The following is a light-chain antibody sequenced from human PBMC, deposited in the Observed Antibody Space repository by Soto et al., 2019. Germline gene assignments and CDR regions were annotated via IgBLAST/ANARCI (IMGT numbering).Light chain of an antibody. V-gene: IGKV3-15*01. CDR3: QQYKNWPLT. CDR2: ESS. J-gene: IGKJ4*01. CDR1: QSIGND. Sequence: EIVMTQSPATLSVSPGERATLSCRASQSIGNDLAWYQQKPGRSPRLLIYESSTRATDVPVRFSGSGSGTEFTLTITSLQSQDFAVYYCQQYKNWPLTFAGGTKVEIE.